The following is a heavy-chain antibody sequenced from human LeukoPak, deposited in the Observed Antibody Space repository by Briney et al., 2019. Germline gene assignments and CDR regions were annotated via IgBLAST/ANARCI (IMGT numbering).Heavy chain of an antibody. CDR2: ISSSSSYI. Sequence: KAGGSLRLSCAASGFTFSSYSMNWVRQAPGKGLEWVSSISSSSSYIYYADSVKGRFTISRDNAKNSLYLQMNSLRAEDTAVYYCARDGRGTRAFDYWGQGTLVTVSS. CDR3: ARDGRGTRAFDY. CDR1: GFTFSSYS. D-gene: IGHD1-1*01. V-gene: IGHV3-21*01. J-gene: IGHJ4*02.